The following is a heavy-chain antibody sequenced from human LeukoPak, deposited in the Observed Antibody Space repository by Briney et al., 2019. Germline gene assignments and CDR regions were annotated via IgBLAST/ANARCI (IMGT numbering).Heavy chain of an antibody. V-gene: IGHV3-30*02. J-gene: IGHJ4*02. CDR1: GFTFSYYG. Sequence: HPGGSLRLSCVASGFTFSYYGMHWVRQAPGKGLEWVAFIRYVERDKYYVDSVKGRFTISRDNAKNSLYLQMNSLRAEDTAVYYCASFRDSSGYYYDPEYYYWGQGTLVTVSS. D-gene: IGHD3-22*01. CDR3: ASFRDSSGYYYDPEYYY. CDR2: IRYVERDK.